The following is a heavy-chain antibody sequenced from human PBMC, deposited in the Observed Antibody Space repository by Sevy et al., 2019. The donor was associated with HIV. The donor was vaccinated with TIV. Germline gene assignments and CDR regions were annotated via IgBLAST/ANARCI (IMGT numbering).Heavy chain of an antibody. Sequence: GGSLRLSCTASGFTFSSYAMSWVRQAPGKGLEWVSSISGGGTSTYYADSVKGRFTISRDNSKNTLYLQMNSLKAEDTAVYYCAKVDGYTYGLPLWGQGTMVTVSS. CDR1: GFTFSSYA. D-gene: IGHD5-18*01. CDR2: ISGGGTST. CDR3: AKVDGYTYGLPL. J-gene: IGHJ3*01. V-gene: IGHV3-23*01.